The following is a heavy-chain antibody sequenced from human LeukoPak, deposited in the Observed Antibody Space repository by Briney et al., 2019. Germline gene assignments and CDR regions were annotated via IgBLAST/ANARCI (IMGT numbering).Heavy chain of an antibody. J-gene: IGHJ3*02. D-gene: IGHD2-21*02. CDR3: ARGDTVVTAGAFDI. V-gene: IGHV1-18*01. Sequence: GASVKVSCKASGYTFTTYEISWVRQAPGQGLEWMGWINNYNGNTNYAQKLQGRVTMTTDTSTSTAYMELRSLRSDDTAVYYCARGDTVVTAGAFDIWGQGTMVTVSS. CDR1: GYTFTTYE. CDR2: INNYNGNT.